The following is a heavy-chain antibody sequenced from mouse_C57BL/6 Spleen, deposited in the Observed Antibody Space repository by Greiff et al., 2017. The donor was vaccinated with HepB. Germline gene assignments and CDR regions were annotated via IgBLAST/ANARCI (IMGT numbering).Heavy chain of an antibody. CDR3: ARTGYYDGAPFAY. V-gene: IGHV1-52*01. D-gene: IGHD1-1*01. J-gene: IGHJ3*01. CDR1: GYTFTSYW. CDR2: IDPSDSET. Sequence: QVQLQQPGAELVRPGSSVKLSCKASGYTFTSYWMHWVQQRPIQGLEWIGNIDPSDSETHYNQKFKDKATLTVDKSYSTAYMQLSSLTSEDSAVYYCARTGYYDGAPFAYWGQGTLVTVSA.